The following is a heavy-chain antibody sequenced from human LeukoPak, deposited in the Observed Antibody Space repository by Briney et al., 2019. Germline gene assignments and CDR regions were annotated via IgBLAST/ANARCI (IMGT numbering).Heavy chain of an antibody. CDR3: AKGEGYKPEDAFDI. Sequence: GGSLRLSCAASGFTFSNYWMHWVRQAPGKGLVWVSRIKSDGSRTDYADSVKGRFTISRDNAKNSLYLQMNSLRAEDMALYYCAKGEGYKPEDAFDIWGQGTMVTVSS. CDR1: GFTFSNYW. CDR2: IKSDGSRT. V-gene: IGHV3-74*01. J-gene: IGHJ3*02. D-gene: IGHD5-24*01.